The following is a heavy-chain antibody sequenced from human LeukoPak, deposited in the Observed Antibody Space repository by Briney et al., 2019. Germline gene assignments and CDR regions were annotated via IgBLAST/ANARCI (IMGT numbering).Heavy chain of an antibody. V-gene: IGHV3-20*01. J-gene: IGHJ4*02. D-gene: IGHD2-15*01. CDR1: GFTFDDFG. CDR3: AREQGQGVDFFDF. CDR2: INWSGVLT. Sequence: GGSLRLSCAASGFTFDDFGMSWVRQIPGKGLEWVSGINWSGVLTAHADSVRGRFTIYRDNAERTLYLQMNSLRAAHPALYDCAREQGQGVDFFDFWGKGVLVTVSS.